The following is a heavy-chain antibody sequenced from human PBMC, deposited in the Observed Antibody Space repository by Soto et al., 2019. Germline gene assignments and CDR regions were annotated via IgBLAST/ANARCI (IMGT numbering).Heavy chain of an antibody. D-gene: IGHD3-3*01. CDR3: ARDDDFWSGPRDPYYYYYMDV. Sequence: SVKVSCKASGGTFSSYTISWVRQAPGQGLEWMGRIIPILGIANYAQKFQGRVTITADKSTSTAYMELSSLRSEDTAVYYCARDDDFWSGPRDPYYYYYMDVWGKGTTVTVSS. V-gene: IGHV1-69*04. J-gene: IGHJ6*03. CDR2: IIPILGIA. CDR1: GGTFSSYT.